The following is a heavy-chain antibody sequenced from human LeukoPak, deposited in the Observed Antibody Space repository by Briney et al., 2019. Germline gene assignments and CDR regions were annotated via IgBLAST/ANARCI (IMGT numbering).Heavy chain of an antibody. D-gene: IGHD3-10*01. V-gene: IGHV3-30*02. Sequence: GGSLRLSCAASGFTFSSYGMHWVRQAPGKGLEWVAFIRYDGSNKYYADSVKGRFTISRDNSKNTLYLQMNSLRAEDTAVYYCHVLLWFGELSGPQYYFDYWGQGTLVTVSS. CDR2: IRYDGSNK. CDR3: HVLLWFGELSGPQYYFDY. J-gene: IGHJ4*02. CDR1: GFTFSSYG.